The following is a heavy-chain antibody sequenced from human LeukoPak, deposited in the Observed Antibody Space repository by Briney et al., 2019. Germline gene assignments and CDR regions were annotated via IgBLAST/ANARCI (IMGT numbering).Heavy chain of an antibody. J-gene: IGHJ4*02. V-gene: IGHV3-30*02. CDR3: AKDREGYSSSVGGY. D-gene: IGHD6-13*01. CDR2: IRYDGSNK. Sequence: GGSLRLSCAVSGFTFSSYGMHWVRQAPGKGLEWVAFIRYDGSNKYYADSVKGRFTISRDNSKNTLYLQMNSLRAEDTAVYYCAKDREGYSSSVGGYWGQGTLVTVSS. CDR1: GFTFSSYG.